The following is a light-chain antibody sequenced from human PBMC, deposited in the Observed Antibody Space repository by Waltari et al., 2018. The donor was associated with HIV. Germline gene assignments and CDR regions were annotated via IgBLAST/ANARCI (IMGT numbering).Light chain of an antibody. CDR1: QDISNY. V-gene: IGKV1-33*01. J-gene: IGKJ5*01. CDR3: QQYDNLLIT. Sequence: FQITQSPSSLSASVGARVTITCQASQDISNYLNWYQQKPGKAPKLLIYDASNLETGVPSRFSGSGSGTDFTFTISSLQPEDIATYYCQQYDNLLITFGQGTRLEIK. CDR2: DAS.